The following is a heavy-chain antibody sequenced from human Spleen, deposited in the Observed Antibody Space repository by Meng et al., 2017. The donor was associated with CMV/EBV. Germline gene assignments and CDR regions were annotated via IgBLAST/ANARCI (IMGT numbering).Heavy chain of an antibody. J-gene: IGHJ4*02. CDR2: LSGSGLNT. CDR1: GFTLNSFA. CDR3: AKDREGHYDPLGYCTNGVCSFDL. V-gene: IGHV3-23*01. D-gene: IGHD2-8*01. Sequence: GESLKISCAASGFTLNSFAMSWVRQAPGKGLEWVSGLSGSGLNTYYADSVKGRFTISRDKYDNTLYLQMNFLRAEDTAIYYCAKDREGHYDPLGYCTNGVCSFDLWGQGTLVTVSS.